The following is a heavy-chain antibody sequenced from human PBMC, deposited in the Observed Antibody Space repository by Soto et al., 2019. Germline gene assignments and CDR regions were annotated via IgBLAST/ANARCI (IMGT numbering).Heavy chain of an antibody. D-gene: IGHD2-15*01. CDR1: GFTFSSYG. V-gene: IGHV3-33*01. Sequence: GGSLRLSCAASGFTFSSYGMHWVRQAPGKGLEWVAVIWYDGSNKYYADSVKGRFTISRDNSKNTLYLQMNSLRAEDTAVYYCARDRLRKSYCSGGSCYDAFDIWGQGTMVTVSS. CDR2: IWYDGSNK. CDR3: ARDRLRKSYCSGGSCYDAFDI. J-gene: IGHJ3*02.